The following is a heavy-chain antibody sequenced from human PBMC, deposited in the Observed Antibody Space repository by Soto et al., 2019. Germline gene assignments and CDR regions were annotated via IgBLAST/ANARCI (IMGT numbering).Heavy chain of an antibody. CDR1: GFTFSDYY. V-gene: IGHV3-11*04. CDR2: ISSRSSTI. Sequence: GGSLRLSCAASGFTFSDYYMSWIRQAPGKGLEWVSYISSRSSTIFYADSVKGRFTISRDNSKNTLYLQMNSLRAEDTAVYYCARDRHDIDGLNKYYFDYWGQGTLVTVSS. J-gene: IGHJ4*02. CDR3: ARDRHDIDGLNKYYFDY.